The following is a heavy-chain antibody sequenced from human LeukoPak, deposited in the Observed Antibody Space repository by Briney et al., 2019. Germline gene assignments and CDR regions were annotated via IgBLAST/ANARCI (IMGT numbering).Heavy chain of an antibody. J-gene: IGHJ5*02. CDR1: GFTFSAFA. D-gene: IGHD6-13*01. Sequence: GGSLRLSCAASGFTFSAFAMTWVRQAPGKAPGGVSSITGGANSVFYADSVKGRFTFSRDNSKNTLYLQMNSLRAEDTAVYYCAKGAAAGKVDWFDPWGQGTLVTVSS. CDR2: ITGGANSV. CDR3: AKGAAAGKVDWFDP. V-gene: IGHV3-23*01.